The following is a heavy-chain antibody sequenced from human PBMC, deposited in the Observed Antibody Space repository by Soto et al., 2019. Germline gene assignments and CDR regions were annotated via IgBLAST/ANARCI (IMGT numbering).Heavy chain of an antibody. CDR2: MNPNSGNT. CDR1: GYTFTSYD. CDR3: ARVXITGTTDY. D-gene: IGHD1-7*01. J-gene: IGHJ4*02. V-gene: IGHV1-8*01. Sequence: QVQLVQSGAEVKKPGASVKVSCKASGYTFTSYDINWVRQATGQGLEWMGWMNPNSGNTGYAQKFQGRVTMTRNTXXXXXXXXXXXXXXXXXAVYXCARVXITGTTDYWGQGTLVTVSS.